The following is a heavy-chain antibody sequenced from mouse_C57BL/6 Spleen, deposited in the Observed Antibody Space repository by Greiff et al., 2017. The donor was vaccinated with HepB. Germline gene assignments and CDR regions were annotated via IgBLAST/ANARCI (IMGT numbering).Heavy chain of an antibody. CDR2: IDPSDSYT. V-gene: IGHV1-69*01. CDR3: ASAPSYDGYWYVDG. D-gene: IGHD2-3*01. J-gene: IGHJ1*03. Sequence: QVQLQQPGAELVMPGASVKLSCKASGYTFTSYWMHWVKQRPGQGLEWIGEIDPSDSYTNYNQKFKGKSTLTVDKSSSTAYMQLSSLTSEDSAVYYCASAPSYDGYWYVDGWGTGTTVTVSS. CDR1: GYTFTSYW.